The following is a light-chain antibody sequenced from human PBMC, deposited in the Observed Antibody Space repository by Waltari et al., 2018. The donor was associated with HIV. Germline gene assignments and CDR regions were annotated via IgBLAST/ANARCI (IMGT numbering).Light chain of an antibody. V-gene: IGKV4-1*01. J-gene: IGKJ2*01. Sequence: IVMTQSPDSLAVSLGERATLHCKSSPSVLYSSHNKNYLAWYQQKPVQPPKLLIYWASTRESGVPDRFSGSGSGTDFTLTISSLQAEDVAVYYCQQYYSTPYTFGQGTKLEIK. CDR2: WAS. CDR3: QQYYSTPYT. CDR1: PSVLYSSHNKNY.